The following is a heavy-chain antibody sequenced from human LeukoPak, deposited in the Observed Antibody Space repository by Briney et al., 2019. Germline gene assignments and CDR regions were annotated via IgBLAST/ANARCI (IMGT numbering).Heavy chain of an antibody. V-gene: IGHV1-2*04. CDR2: INPNSGGT. CDR3: AKGLRLTVGLDAFDI. J-gene: IGHJ3*02. Sequence: ASVKVSCKASGYTFTGYYMHWVRQAPGQGLEWMGWINPNSGGTNYAQKFQGWVTMTRDTSISTAYMELNSLRAEDTAVYYCAKGLRLTVGLDAFDIWGQGTMVTVSS. CDR1: GYTFTGYY. D-gene: IGHD4-23*01.